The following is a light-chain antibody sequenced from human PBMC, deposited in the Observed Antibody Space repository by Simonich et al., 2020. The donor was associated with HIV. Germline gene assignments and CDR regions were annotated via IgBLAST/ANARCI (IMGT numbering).Light chain of an antibody. CDR3: QSADSSGTYRV. CDR2: KDT. J-gene: IGLJ3*02. CDR1: ALPNQY. Sequence: SYELTQPPSVSVSPGQTARITCSGDALPNQYAYWFQQKPGQAPVLIICKDTERPSGIPERFSGSGSGTSVTLTISGVQAEDEADYYCQSADSSGTYRVFGGGTKLTVL. V-gene: IGLV3-25*03.